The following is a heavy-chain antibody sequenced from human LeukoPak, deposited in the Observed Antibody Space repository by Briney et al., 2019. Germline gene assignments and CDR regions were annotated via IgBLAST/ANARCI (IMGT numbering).Heavy chain of an antibody. V-gene: IGHV4-38-2*01. CDR3: ARRCSTTSCQIDY. CDR1: GYSISSGYY. J-gene: IGHJ4*02. Sequence: SETLSLTCAVSGYSISSGYYWGWIRQPPGKGLEWIGSIYYSGSTYYNPSLKSRVTISVDTSKNQFSLKLSSVTAADTAVYYCARRCSTTSCQIDYWGQGALVTVSS. CDR2: IYYSGST. D-gene: IGHD2-2*01.